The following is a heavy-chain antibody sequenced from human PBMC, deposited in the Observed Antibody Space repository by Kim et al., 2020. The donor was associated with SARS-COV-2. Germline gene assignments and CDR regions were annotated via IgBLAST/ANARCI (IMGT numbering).Heavy chain of an antibody. CDR2: IIPIFGTA. V-gene: IGHV1-69*13. D-gene: IGHD1-26*01. Sequence: SVKVSCKASGGTFSSYAISWVRQAPGQGLEWMGGIIPIFGTANYAQKFQGRVTITADESTSTAYMELSSLRSEDTAVYYCARDPRGGSWFLLHYYYGMDVWGQGTTVTVSS. CDR3: ARDPRGGSWFLLHYYYGMDV. CDR1: GGTFSSYA. J-gene: IGHJ6*02.